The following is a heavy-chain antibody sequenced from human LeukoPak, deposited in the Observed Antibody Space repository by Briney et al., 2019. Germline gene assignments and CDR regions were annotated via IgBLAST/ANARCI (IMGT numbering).Heavy chain of an antibody. Sequence: GGSLRLSCAASGFTFDDYGMSWVRQAPGKGLEWVSGINWNGGSTGYADSVKGRFTISRDNAKKSLYLQMNSLRAEDTAVYYCAMGGSGSYGFDPWGQGTLVTVSS. CDR1: GFTFDDYG. D-gene: IGHD3-10*01. J-gene: IGHJ5*02. CDR3: AMGGSGSYGFDP. CDR2: INWNGGST. V-gene: IGHV3-20*04.